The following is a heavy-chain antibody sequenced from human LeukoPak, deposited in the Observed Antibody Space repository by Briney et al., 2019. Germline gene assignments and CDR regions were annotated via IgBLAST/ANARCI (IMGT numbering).Heavy chain of an antibody. J-gene: IGHJ4*02. D-gene: IGHD6-13*01. CDR1: GGSISSSSYY. CDR2: IYYSGST. V-gene: IGHV4-39*01. CDR3: ASSRGASIAAAGYFDY. Sequence: SETLSLTCTVSGGSISSSSYYWGWIRQPPGKGLEWIGSIYYSGSTYYNPSLKSRVTISVDTSKNQFSLKLSSVTAADTAVYYCASSRGASIAAAGYFDYWGQGTPVTVSS.